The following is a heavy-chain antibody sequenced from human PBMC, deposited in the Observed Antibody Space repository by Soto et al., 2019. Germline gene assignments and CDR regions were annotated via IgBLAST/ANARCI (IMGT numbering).Heavy chain of an antibody. CDR3: ARTRYCNGGSGYPRHYYGMDV. J-gene: IGHJ6*02. V-gene: IGHV1-69*06. CDR1: GGTFSKYS. CDR2: ITPFVDTS. Sequence: QVRLVQSGAEVKKPGSSVKVSCKVSGGTFSKYSLSWVRQTPGQGLEWMGGITPFVDTSNYAQRFLGRVTITANNPTNTPFLEGGGRKYEDTPFFFCARTRYCNGGSGYPRHYYGMDVWGQGTTVTVSS. D-gene: IGHD6-19*01.